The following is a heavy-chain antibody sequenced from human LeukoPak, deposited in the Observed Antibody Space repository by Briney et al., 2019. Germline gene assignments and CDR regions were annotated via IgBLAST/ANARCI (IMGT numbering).Heavy chain of an antibody. CDR3: ARDARVIGAFDI. CDR2: IYYSGST. V-gene: IGHV4-59*01. CDR1: GGSISSYY. J-gene: IGHJ3*02. D-gene: IGHD2/OR15-2a*01. Sequence: PSETLSLTCTVSGGSISSYYWSWIRQPPGKGLEWIGYIYYSGSTNYNPSLKSRVTISVDTSKNQFSLKLSSVTADDTAVYYCARDARVIGAFDIWGQGTMVTVSS.